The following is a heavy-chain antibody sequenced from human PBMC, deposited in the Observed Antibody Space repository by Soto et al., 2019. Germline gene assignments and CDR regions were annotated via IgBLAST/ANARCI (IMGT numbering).Heavy chain of an antibody. J-gene: IGHJ6*01. V-gene: IGHV4-30-2*01. CDR1: GGSISSGGYS. D-gene: IGHD4-17*01. CDR3: ARAHYGDYGYGMDV. Sequence: QLQLQESGSGLVKPSQTLSLTCAVSGGSISSGGYSWSWIRQPPGKGLEWIGYFYESGSTYYDPSLKSRVTISVDRSKNQFSLKLSSVTAADTDVYYCARAHYGDYGYGMDVWGQGTTVTVSS. CDR2: FYESGST.